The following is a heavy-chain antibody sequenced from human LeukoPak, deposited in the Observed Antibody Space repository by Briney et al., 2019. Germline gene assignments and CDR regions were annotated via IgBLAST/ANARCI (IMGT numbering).Heavy chain of an antibody. J-gene: IGHJ4*02. CDR1: GFTFSSYA. D-gene: IGHD3-10*01. CDR2: ISGSGGST. V-gene: IGHV3-23*01. Sequence: AGSLRLSCAASGFTFSSYAMSWVRQAPGKGLEWVSAISGSGGSTYYADSVKGRFTISRDNSRNTLYLQMNSLRAEDTAVYYCAKDDYGSGTPTDYWGQGTLVTVSS. CDR3: AKDDYGSGTPTDY.